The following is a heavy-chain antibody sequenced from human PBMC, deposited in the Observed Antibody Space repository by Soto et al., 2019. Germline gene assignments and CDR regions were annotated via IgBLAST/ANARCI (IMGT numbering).Heavy chain of an antibody. V-gene: IGHV3-23*01. Sequence: GGSLRLSCAASGFSFSSYAMTWVRQAPGKELEWVSSISGFGNITYYADSVKGRFTISRDNAANTLYLQMTSLRAEDTAMYYCTIESNLYCVGADFYVDWGQGNPVTV. D-gene: IGHD2-21*01. J-gene: IGHJ4*02. CDR3: TIESNLYCVGADFYVD. CDR2: ISGFGNIT. CDR1: GFSFSSYA.